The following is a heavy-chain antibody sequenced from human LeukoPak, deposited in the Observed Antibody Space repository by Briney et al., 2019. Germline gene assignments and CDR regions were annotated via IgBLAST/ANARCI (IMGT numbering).Heavy chain of an antibody. J-gene: IGHJ5*02. CDR3: ARDLGQYYDTSDNWFDP. V-gene: IGHV3-74*01. Sequence: GGSLRLSCAASGFTFSNYWMHWVRQAPGKGLVWVSRINSDGINTSYADSVKGRFTISRDNAKNTLNLQMNSLRAEDTAVYYCARDLGQYYDTSDNWFDPWGQGTLVTVFS. D-gene: IGHD3-22*01. CDR2: INSDGINT. CDR1: GFTFSNYW.